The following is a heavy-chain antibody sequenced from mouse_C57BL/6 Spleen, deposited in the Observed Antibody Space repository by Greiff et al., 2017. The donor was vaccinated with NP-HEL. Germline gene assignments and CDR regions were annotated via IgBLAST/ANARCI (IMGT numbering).Heavy chain of an antibody. J-gene: IGHJ4*01. V-gene: IGHV1-50*01. Sequence: VQLQQPGAELVKPGASVKLSCKASGYTFTSYWMQWVKQRPGQGLEWIGEIDPSDSYTNYNQKFKGKATLTVDTSTSTAYMQLSSLTSEDSAVYYCARSSHAMDYWGQGTSVTVSS. CDR3: ARSSHAMDY. CDR2: IDPSDSYT. CDR1: GYTFTSYW.